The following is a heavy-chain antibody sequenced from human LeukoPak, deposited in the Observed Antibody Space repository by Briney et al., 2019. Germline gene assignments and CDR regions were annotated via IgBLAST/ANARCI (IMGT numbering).Heavy chain of an antibody. V-gene: IGHV4-39*07. Sequence: SETLSLTCTVSGGSISSSRYYWGWIRHPPGKGLEWIGSIYYSGSTYYNPSLKSRVTISVDTSKNQFSLKLSSVTAADTAVYYCARKSRGRYCSSTSCYPVYWFDPWGQGTLVTVSS. CDR1: GGSISSSRYY. D-gene: IGHD2-2*01. CDR3: ARKSRGRYCSSTSCYPVYWFDP. J-gene: IGHJ5*02. CDR2: IYYSGST.